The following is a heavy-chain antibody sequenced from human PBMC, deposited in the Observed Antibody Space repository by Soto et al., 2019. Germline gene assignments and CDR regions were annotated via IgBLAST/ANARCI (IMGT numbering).Heavy chain of an antibody. D-gene: IGHD4-17*01. CDR1: GFTFSSYG. CDR3: AAGMTTVTPFDY. V-gene: IGHV3-33*01. J-gene: IGHJ4*02. Sequence: QVQLVESGGGVVQPGRSLRLSCAASGFTFSSYGMHWVRQATGKGLEWVAVIWYDGSNKYYADSVKGRFTISRDNSKNTLYLQMNSLRAEDTAVYYCAAGMTTVTPFDYWGQGNLVTVSS. CDR2: IWYDGSNK.